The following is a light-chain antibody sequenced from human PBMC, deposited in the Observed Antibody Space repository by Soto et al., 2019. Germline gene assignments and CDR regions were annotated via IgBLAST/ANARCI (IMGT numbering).Light chain of an antibody. CDR3: QQRRDWPST. CDR1: QSVSRY. J-gene: IGKJ4*01. Sequence: EIVLTQSPDTLSLSPGERATLSCRASQSVSRYLAWYQQKPGQAPRLLIYDASNRATGIPARFSGSGSGTDFTLTISSLEPEDFAVYYCQQRRDWPSTFGGGTKVQIK. CDR2: DAS. V-gene: IGKV3-11*01.